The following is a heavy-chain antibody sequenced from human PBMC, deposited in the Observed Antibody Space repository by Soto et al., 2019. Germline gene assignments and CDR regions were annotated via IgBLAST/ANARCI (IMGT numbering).Heavy chain of an antibody. J-gene: IGHJ4*02. CDR2: IYHSGST. V-gene: IGHV4-4*02. CDR1: GGSISSSNW. Sequence: SESLSLTCAVSGGSISSSNWWSWVRQPPGKGLEWIGEIYHSGSTNYNPSLKSRVTISVDKSKNQFSLKLSSVTAADTAVYYCARDLRYFDWLLASYYFDYWGQGTLVTVSS. CDR3: ARDLRYFDWLLASYYFDY. D-gene: IGHD3-9*01.